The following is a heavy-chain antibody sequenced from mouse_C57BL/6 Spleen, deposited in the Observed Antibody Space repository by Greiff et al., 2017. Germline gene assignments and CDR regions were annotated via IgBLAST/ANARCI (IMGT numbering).Heavy chain of an antibody. Sequence: ESGPGLVKPSQSLSLTCSVTGYSITSGYYWNWIRQFPGNKLEWMGDISYDGSNNYNPSLKNRISITRDTSKNQFFLKLNSVTTEDTATYYCARGGYYYGSSYGFAYWGQGTLVTVSA. D-gene: IGHD1-1*01. CDR1: GYSITSGYY. CDR2: ISYDGSN. J-gene: IGHJ3*01. V-gene: IGHV3-6*01. CDR3: ARGGYYYGSSYGFAY.